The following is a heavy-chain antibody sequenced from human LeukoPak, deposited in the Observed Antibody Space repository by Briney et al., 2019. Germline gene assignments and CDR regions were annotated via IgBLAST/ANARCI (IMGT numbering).Heavy chain of an antibody. J-gene: IGHJ4*02. CDR3: ARDRGTYQLLYYFDY. Sequence: PSETLSLTCTVSGGSISSSSYYWGWIRQPPGKGLEWIGSIYYSGSTYYNPSLKSRVTISVDTSKNQFSLKLSSVTAADTAVYYCARDRGTYQLLYYFDYWGQGTLVTVSS. CDR2: IYYSGST. D-gene: IGHD2-2*01. CDR1: GGSISSSSYY. V-gene: IGHV4-39*07.